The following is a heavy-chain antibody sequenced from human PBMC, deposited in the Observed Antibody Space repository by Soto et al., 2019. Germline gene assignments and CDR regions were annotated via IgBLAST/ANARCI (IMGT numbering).Heavy chain of an antibody. CDR2: VTGSGSTA. CDR1: GFAFPNYA. D-gene: IGHD2-8*01. V-gene: IGHV3-23*01. J-gene: IGHJ5*02. Sequence: GGSLRLSCAASGFAFPNYAMTWVRQAPGKGLEWVSAVTGSGSTAFYADSVKGRFTISRDNSNYTLYLQMDSLRAEDTALYFCAKPRVYCTNGVCPATSWGQGVLVTVSS. CDR3: AKPRVYCTNGVCPATS.